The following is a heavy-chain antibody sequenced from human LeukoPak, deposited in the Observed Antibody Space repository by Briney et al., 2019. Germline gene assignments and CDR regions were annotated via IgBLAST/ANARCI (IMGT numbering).Heavy chain of an antibody. CDR1: GFTFSSYA. V-gene: IGHV3-23*01. CDR3: AKASSSSWYVLGN. Sequence: GRSLRLSCAASGFTFSSYAMSWVRQAPGKGLEWVSAISGSGGSTYYADSVKGRFTISRDNSKNTLYLQMSSLRAEDTAVYYCAKASSSSWYVLGNWGQGTLVTVSS. D-gene: IGHD6-13*01. J-gene: IGHJ4*02. CDR2: ISGSGGST.